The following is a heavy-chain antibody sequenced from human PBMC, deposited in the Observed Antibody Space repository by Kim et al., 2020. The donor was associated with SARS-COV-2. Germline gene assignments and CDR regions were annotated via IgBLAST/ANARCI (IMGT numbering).Heavy chain of an antibody. Sequence: GGSLRLSCAASGFTFSDYYMSWIRQAPGKGLEWVSYISSSGSTIYYADSVKGRFTISRDNAKNSLYLQMNSLRAEDTAVYYCARWLNHGTMTYYGMDVWGQGTTVTVSS. V-gene: IGHV3-11*01. CDR3: ARWLNHGTMTYYGMDV. CDR1: GFTFSDYY. D-gene: IGHD3-22*01. J-gene: IGHJ6*02. CDR2: ISSSGSTI.